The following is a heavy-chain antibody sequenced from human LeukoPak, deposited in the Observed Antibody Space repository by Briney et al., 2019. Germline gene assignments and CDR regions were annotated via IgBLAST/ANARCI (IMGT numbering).Heavy chain of an antibody. Sequence: PSETLSLTCTVSGGSISSYYWSWIRQPPGKGLEWIGYIYTSGSTNYNPSLKSRVTIPVDTSKNQFSLRLSSVTTADTAVYYCASSTTVDSLDYWGQGTLVTVSS. V-gene: IGHV4-4*09. CDR2: IYTSGST. D-gene: IGHD4-23*01. CDR3: ASSTTVDSLDY. J-gene: IGHJ4*02. CDR1: GGSISSYY.